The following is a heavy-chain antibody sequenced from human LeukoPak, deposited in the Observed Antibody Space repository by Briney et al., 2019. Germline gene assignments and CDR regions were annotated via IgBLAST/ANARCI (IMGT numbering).Heavy chain of an antibody. V-gene: IGHV1-2*02. CDR3: ARVSVYYYDSSGYGPFDY. CDR2: INPNSGGT. D-gene: IGHD3-22*01. Sequence: ASVKVSCKASGYTFTGYYMHWVRQAPGQGLEWMGWINPNSGGTNYAQKFQGRVTMTRDTSISTAYMELSRLRSDDTAVYYCARVSVYYYDSSGYGPFDYWGQGTLVTVSS. J-gene: IGHJ4*02. CDR1: GYTFTGYY.